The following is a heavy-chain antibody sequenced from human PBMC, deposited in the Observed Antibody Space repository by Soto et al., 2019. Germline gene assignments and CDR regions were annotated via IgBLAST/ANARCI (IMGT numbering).Heavy chain of an antibody. V-gene: IGHV1-46*01. CDR1: GYTFTSYY. CDR2: INPSGGST. D-gene: IGHD3-9*01. Sequence: VSCKASGYTFTSYYMHWVRQAPGQGLEWMGIINPSGGSTSYAQKFQGRVTMTRDTSTSTVYMELSSLRSEDTAVYYCARDRDXLTGYFPYYYYYYGMDVWGQGTTVTVSS. J-gene: IGHJ6*02. CDR3: ARDRDXLTGYFPYYYYYYGMDV.